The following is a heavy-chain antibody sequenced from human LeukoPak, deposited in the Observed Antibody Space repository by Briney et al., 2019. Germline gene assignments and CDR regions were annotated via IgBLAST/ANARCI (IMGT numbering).Heavy chain of an antibody. Sequence: HPGGSLRLSCAASGFTFSSYAMSWVRQAPGKGLEWVSAISGSGGSTYYADSVKGRFTISRDNSKNTLYLQMNSLRAEDTAVYYCAKNILLEVPAGYGMDVWGQGTTVTVSS. D-gene: IGHD2-2*01. J-gene: IGHJ6*02. CDR1: GFTFSSYA. CDR3: AKNILLEVPAGYGMDV. CDR2: ISGSGGST. V-gene: IGHV3-23*01.